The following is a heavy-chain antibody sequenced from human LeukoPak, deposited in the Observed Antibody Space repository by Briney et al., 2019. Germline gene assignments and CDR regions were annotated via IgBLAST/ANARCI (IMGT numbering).Heavy chain of an antibody. J-gene: IGHJ6*02. CDR3: ARDQNNDVLLWLRGGMDV. V-gene: IGHV1-18*01. D-gene: IGHD3-10*01. CDR1: GYTFTSYG. CDR2: ISAYNGNT. Sequence: ASVKVSCKASGYTFTSYGISWVRQAPGQGLEWMGWISAYNGNTNYAQKLQGRVTMTTDTSTSTAYMELRSLRSDDTAVYYCARDQNNDVLLWLRGGMDVWGQGTTVTVSS.